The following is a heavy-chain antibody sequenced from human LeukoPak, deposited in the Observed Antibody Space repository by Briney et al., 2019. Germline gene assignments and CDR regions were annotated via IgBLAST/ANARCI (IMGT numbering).Heavy chain of an antibody. Sequence: SVKVSCKASGGTFSSYAISWVRQAPGQGLEWMGGIIPIFGTANYAQRFQGRVTITTDESTSTAYMELSSLRSEDTAVYYCARAPLNYYYYYYMDVWGKGTTVTVSS. CDR2: IIPIFGTA. J-gene: IGHJ6*03. CDR1: GGTFSSYA. CDR3: ARAPLNYYYYYYMDV. V-gene: IGHV1-69*05.